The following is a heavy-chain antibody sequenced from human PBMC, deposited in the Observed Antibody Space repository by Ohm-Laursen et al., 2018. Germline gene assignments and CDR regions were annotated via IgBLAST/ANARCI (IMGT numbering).Heavy chain of an antibody. D-gene: IGHD1-1*01. J-gene: IGHJ4*02. Sequence: SLRLSCAASGFTFSISGMTWVRQAPGTGLEWVSGISVSGSSTDYADSVKGRFTISRDNSKNTLYLQMNSLRAEDTAVYYCAKGTTDVDYWGQGTLVTVSS. CDR2: ISVSGSST. CDR1: GFTFSISG. V-gene: IGHV3-23*01. CDR3: AKGTTDVDY.